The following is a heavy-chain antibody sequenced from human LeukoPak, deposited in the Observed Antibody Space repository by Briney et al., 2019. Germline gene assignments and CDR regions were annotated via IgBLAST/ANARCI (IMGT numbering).Heavy chain of an antibody. D-gene: IGHD3-22*01. CDR3: AKPDHYYDSSGTD. J-gene: IGHJ4*02. CDR1: GFTFDDYA. V-gene: IGHV3-9*01. CDR2: ISWNSGSI. Sequence: GGSLRLSCAASGFTFDDYAMHWVRQAPGKGLEWVSGISWNSGSIGYADSVKGRFAISRDNAKNSLYLQMNSLRAEDTAVYYCAKPDHYYDSSGTDWGQGTLVTVSS.